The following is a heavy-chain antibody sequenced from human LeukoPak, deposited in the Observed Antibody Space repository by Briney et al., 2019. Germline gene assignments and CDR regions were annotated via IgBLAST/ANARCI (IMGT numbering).Heavy chain of an antibody. CDR3: ARGDEAYCSGGSCYPSY. CDR1: GYTFTSYD. J-gene: IGHJ4*02. CDR2: MNPNSGNT. D-gene: IGHD2-15*01. Sequence: ASVKVSCKASGYTFTSYDINWVRQATGQGLEWMGWMNPNSGNTGYAQKFQGRVTMTRNTSISTAYMELSSLRSEDTAVYYCARGDEAYCSGGSCYPSYWGQGTLVTASS. V-gene: IGHV1-8*01.